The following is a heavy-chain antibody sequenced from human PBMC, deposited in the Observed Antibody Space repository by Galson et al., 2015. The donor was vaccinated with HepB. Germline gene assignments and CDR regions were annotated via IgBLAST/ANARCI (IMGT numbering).Heavy chain of an antibody. CDR1: GFTFSSYG. Sequence: SLRLSCAASGFTFSSYGMHWVRQAPGKGLEWVAFIRYDGSNKYYADSVKGRFTISRDNSKNTLYLQMNSQRAEDTAVYYCAKDLGYIAAFGPFDYWGQGTLVTVSS. CDR2: IRYDGSNK. D-gene: IGHD6-13*01. J-gene: IGHJ4*02. CDR3: AKDLGYIAAFGPFDY. V-gene: IGHV3-30*02.